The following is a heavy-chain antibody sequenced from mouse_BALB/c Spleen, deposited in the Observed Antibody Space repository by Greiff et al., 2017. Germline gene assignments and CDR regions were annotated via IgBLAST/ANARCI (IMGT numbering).Heavy chain of an antibody. Sequence: EVNVVESGGGLVKPGGSLKLSCAASGFAFSSYDMSWVRQTPEKRLEWVAYISSGGGSTYYPDTVKGRFTISRDNAKNTLYLQMSSLKSEDTAMYYCARRRGYFDVWGAGTTVTVSS. V-gene: IGHV5-12-1*01. CDR2: ISSGGGST. J-gene: IGHJ1*01. CDR3: ARRRGYFDV. CDR1: GFAFSSYD.